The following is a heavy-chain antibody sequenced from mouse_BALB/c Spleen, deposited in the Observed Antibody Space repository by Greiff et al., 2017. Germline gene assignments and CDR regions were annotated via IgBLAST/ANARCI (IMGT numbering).Heavy chain of an antibody. CDR1: GFSLTSYG. CDR3: ARDNYEYTWFAY. J-gene: IGHJ3*01. Sequence: VQLQQSGPGLVAPSQSLSITCTVSGFSLTSYGVHWVRQPPGKGLEWLGVIWAGGSTNYNSALMSRLSISKDNSKSQVFLKMNSLQTDDTAMYYCARDNYEYTWFAYWGQGTLVTVSA. V-gene: IGHV2-9*02. CDR2: IWAGGST. D-gene: IGHD2-4*01.